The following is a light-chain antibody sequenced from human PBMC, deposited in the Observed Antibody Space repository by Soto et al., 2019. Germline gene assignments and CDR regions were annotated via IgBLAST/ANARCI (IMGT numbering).Light chain of an antibody. CDR2: GNS. Sequence: QSVLTQAPSVSGAPGQRVSISCTGSSSNIGAGYDVHWYQQLPGTAPKLLIYGNSNRPSGVPDRFSGSKSGTSASLAITGLHAEDEADYYCQSSDSNLSGYVFGTGTKLTVL. CDR3: QSSDSNLSGYV. J-gene: IGLJ1*01. CDR1: SSNIGAGYD. V-gene: IGLV1-40*01.